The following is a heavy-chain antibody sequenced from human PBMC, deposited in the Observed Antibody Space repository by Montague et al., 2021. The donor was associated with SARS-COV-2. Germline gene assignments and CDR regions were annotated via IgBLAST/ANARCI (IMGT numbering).Heavy chain of an antibody. J-gene: IGHJ2*01. D-gene: IGHD1-1*01. Sequence: SETLSLTCTVSSGSISNDIYYWGWIRQPPGKGPEWIGGSRYGGTSYYNPSLKSRVTIPIYTSKNQCSLKMTAVTAADTAVYFCARQDIQLRFDLWGRGTLVTVSS. CDR2: SRYGGTS. V-gene: IGHV4-39*01. CDR3: ARQDIQLRFDL. CDR1: SGSISNDIYY.